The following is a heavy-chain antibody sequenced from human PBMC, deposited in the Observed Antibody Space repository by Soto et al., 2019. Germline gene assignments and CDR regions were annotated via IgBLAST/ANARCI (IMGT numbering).Heavy chain of an antibody. V-gene: IGHV3-7*03. CDR3: VRDRNYYDGSSYFDVFDI. J-gene: IGHJ3*02. CDR1: VFTFISYW. CDR2: IREDGGEK. D-gene: IGHD3-22*01. Sequence: PGWSLRLSCASSVFTFISYWMIWVRQAPGKGLEWVANIREDGGEKYYVDSVKGRFTISRDDAKNSLYLQMISLRAEDTAVYYCVRDRNYYDGSSYFDVFDIWGQGTMVTVSS.